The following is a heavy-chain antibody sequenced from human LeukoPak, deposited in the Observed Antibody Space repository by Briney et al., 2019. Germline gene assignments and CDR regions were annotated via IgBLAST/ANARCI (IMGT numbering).Heavy chain of an antibody. CDR3: AHRPPYDGSGYYFVY. V-gene: IGHV2-5*02. J-gene: IGHJ4*02. D-gene: IGHD3-22*01. CDR2: IYWDDDK. CDR1: GFSLSTSGVA. Sequence: SGPTLVKPTQTLTLTCTFSGFSLSTSGVAVGWIRQPPGKSLEWLAVIYWDDDKSYSPSLESRLTISKDTSKTQVVLTMTNMDPVDTATYYCAHRPPYDGSGYYFVYWGQGTLVTVSS.